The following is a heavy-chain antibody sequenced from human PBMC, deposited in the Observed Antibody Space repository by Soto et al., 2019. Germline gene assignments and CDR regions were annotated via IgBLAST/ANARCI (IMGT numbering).Heavy chain of an antibody. Sequence: SETLSLTCAVYGGSFSGYYWSWIRQPPGKGLEWIGEINHSGSTNYNPSLKSRVTISVDTSKNQFSLKLSSVTAADTAVYYCARKRGYYYGSGSYYNWFDPWGQGTLVT. CDR1: GGSFSGYY. D-gene: IGHD3-10*01. CDR2: INHSGST. J-gene: IGHJ5*02. V-gene: IGHV4-34*01. CDR3: ARKRGYYYGSGSYYNWFDP.